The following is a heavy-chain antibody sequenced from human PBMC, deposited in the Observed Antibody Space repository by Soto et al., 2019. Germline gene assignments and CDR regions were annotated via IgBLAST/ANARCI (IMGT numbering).Heavy chain of an antibody. D-gene: IGHD6-13*01. CDR2: ITGSGST. CDR1: GFTFSRHG. J-gene: IGHJ4*02. V-gene: IGHV3-23*01. CDR3: AKDAYGVTAAGSFLDN. Sequence: EEQLLESGGGLVQPGGSLRLSCAASGFTFSRHGMNWVRQAPGKGLEWVSGITGSGSTYYGDSVKGRFTISRDNSLYIMYVELNSLRAEDTAVYYCAKDAYGVTAAGSFLDNWGQGTLVTVSS.